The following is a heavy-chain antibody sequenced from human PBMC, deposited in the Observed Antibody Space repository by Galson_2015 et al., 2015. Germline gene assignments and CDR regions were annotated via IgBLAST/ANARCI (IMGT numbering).Heavy chain of an antibody. D-gene: IGHD3-10*01. V-gene: IGHV3-23*01. CDR1: KFTFSNFA. CDR3: AKDSRAYYYGSGADRGAFDI. Sequence: SLRLSCAASKFTFSNFAINWVRQAPGKGLEWVSAISGSGGTTYYADSVKGRFTISRDNSKNTLYLQMNSLRAEDTAIYYCAKDSRAYYYGSGADRGAFDIWGQGTMVTVSS. J-gene: IGHJ3*02. CDR2: ISGSGGTT.